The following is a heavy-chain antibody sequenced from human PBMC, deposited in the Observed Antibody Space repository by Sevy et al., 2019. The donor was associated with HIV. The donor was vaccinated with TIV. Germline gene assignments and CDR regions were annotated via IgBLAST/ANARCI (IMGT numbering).Heavy chain of an antibody. V-gene: IGHV1-2*06. CDR2: LDPNNGDT. D-gene: IGHD3-10*01. CDR1: GYTFTTCY. CDR3: ARDPPGNPMHV. J-gene: IGHJ6*02. Sequence: ASVKVSCKASGYTFTTCYLHWLRQAPGQRVEWMGRLDPNNGDTVYAQKFQGRVTMTRDTSINTAYIEFSRLTSDDTAVYYCARDPPGNPMHVWGQGTTVTVSS.